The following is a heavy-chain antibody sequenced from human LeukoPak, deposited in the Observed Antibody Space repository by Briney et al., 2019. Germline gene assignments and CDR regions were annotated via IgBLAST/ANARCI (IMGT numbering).Heavy chain of an antibody. D-gene: IGHD3-16*02. CDR2: ISSSGSTI. CDR3: ARDSLPYDYVWGSYRFFDP. V-gene: IGHV3-48*03. CDR1: GFTFSSYE. J-gene: IGHJ5*02. Sequence: GGSLRLSCAACGFTFSSYEMNGVRQARGKGVEGVSYISSSGSTIYYVDCVKGRFTISRDNAKNSLYLQMNSLRAEDTAVYYCARDSLPYDYVWGSYRFFDPWGQGTLVTVSS.